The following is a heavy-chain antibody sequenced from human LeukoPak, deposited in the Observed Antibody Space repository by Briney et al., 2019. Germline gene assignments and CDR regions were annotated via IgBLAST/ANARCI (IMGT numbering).Heavy chain of an antibody. Sequence: PSETLSLTCTVSGGSINNYYWSWIRQPPGKRLEWIGYIYSSGSTNYNPSLKSRVTILVDTSKKQFSLKLSSVTAADTAVYYCARHLSRITIFGVVSDAFDIWGQGTMVTVSS. D-gene: IGHD3-3*01. V-gene: IGHV4-59*08. CDR3: ARHLSRITIFGVVSDAFDI. CDR1: GGSINNYY. J-gene: IGHJ3*02. CDR2: IYSSGST.